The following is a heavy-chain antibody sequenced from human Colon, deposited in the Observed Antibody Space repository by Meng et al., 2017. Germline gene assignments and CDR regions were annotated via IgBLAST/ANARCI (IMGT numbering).Heavy chain of an antibody. CDR3: TTWYGEY. CDR2: TYYRSEWQN. D-gene: IGHD3-10*01. CDR1: GDSVSSNRAL. V-gene: IGHV6-1*01. J-gene: IGHJ4*02. Sequence: QVQLQQSGPGLVKPSPPLSLTCAISGDSVSSNRALWHWVRQSPSRGLEWLGQTYYRSEWQNHYGVSVKSRITINADTSRNHFSLHLNSVTPEDTAVYYCTTWYGEYWGQGTLVTVSS.